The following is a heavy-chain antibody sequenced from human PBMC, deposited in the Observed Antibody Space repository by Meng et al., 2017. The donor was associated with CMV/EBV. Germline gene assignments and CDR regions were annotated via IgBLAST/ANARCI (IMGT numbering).Heavy chain of an antibody. Sequence: ASVKVSCKASGYTFTSYYMHWVRQAPGQGLEWMGIINPSGGSTSYAQKFQGRVTMTRDTSTSTVYMELSSLGSEDTAVYYCARDRIVVVPGMDVWGQGTTVTVSS. CDR3: ARDRIVVVPGMDV. D-gene: IGHD2-2*01. J-gene: IGHJ6*02. CDR1: GYTFTSYY. CDR2: INPSGGST. V-gene: IGHV1-46*01.